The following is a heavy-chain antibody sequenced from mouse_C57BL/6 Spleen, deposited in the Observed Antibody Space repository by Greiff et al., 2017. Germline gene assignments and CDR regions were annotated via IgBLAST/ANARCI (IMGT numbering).Heavy chain of an antibody. Sequence: VQLQQSGPELVKPGASVKISCKASGYSFTGYYMNWVKQSPEKSLEWIGEINPSTGGTNYNQKFKAKATLTVDKSSSTAYMQIKSLTSEDSAVYYCARTLITTVVAPDLDYWGQGTTLTVSS. J-gene: IGHJ2*01. V-gene: IGHV1-42*01. CDR1: GYSFTGYY. D-gene: IGHD1-1*01. CDR2: INPSTGGT. CDR3: ARTLITTVVAPDLDY.